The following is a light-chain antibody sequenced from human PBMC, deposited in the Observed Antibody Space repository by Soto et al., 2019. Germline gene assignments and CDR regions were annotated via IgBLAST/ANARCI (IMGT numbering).Light chain of an antibody. Sequence: QSALTQPPSVSGAPGQRVTISCTGSSSNIGTGYDVHWYQQLPGTAPKLLIYGNTNRPSGVPDRFSGSKSGTSASLAITGLQAEDEADYYCQSWDSSLSGVVFGGGTKVTVL. J-gene: IGLJ3*02. CDR3: QSWDSSLSGVV. CDR1: SSNIGTGYD. CDR2: GNT. V-gene: IGLV1-40*01.